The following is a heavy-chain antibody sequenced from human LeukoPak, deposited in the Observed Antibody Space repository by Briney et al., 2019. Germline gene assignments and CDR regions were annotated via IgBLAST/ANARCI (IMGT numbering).Heavy chain of an antibody. CDR2: ISGSGGST. D-gene: IGHD6-6*01. CDR1: GFTFSSYA. Sequence: GGSLRLSCAASGFTFSSYAMSWVRQAPGMGLEWVSAISGSGGSTYYGDSVKGRFTISRDNSKNTLYLQMNSLRAEDTAVYYCAKEVSSSSSFGYWGQGTLVTVSS. V-gene: IGHV3-23*01. CDR3: AKEVSSSSSFGY. J-gene: IGHJ4*02.